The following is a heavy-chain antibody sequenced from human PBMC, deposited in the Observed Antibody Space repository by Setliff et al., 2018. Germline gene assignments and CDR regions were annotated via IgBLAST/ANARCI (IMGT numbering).Heavy chain of an antibody. CDR2: IDPRGNT. D-gene: IGHD3-10*01. J-gene: IGHJ4*02. Sequence: SETLSLTCTVSGGSISSGSNYWSWIRQPAGKGLEWIGHIDPRGNTNYNPSLKSRVTISRDTSKNQFSLKLTSATAADTAAYYCARSLGSGTYWGSRPYYSDYWGQGTLVTVSS. CDR1: GGSISSGSNY. V-gene: IGHV4-61*09. CDR3: ARSLGSGTYWGSRPYYSDY.